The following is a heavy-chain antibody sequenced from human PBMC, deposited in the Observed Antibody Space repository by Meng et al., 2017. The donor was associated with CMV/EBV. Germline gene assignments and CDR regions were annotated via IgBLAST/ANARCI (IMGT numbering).Heavy chain of an antibody. CDR3: ARAFYDFWSGYSSFDP. J-gene: IGHJ5*02. V-gene: IGHV4-38-2*02. CDR1: GYSISSGYY. CDR2: IYHSGST. Sequence: SETLSLTCTVSGYSISSGYYWGWIRQPPGKGLEWIGSIYHSGSTYYNPSLKSRVTISVDTSKNQFSLKLSSVTAAGTAVYYCARAFYDFWSGYSSFDPWGQGTLVTVSS. D-gene: IGHD3-3*01.